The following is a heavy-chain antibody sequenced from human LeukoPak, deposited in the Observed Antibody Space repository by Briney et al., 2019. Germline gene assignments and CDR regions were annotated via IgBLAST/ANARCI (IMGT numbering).Heavy chain of an antibody. CDR1: GFTVSSNY. Sequence: GGSLRLSCAASGFTVSSNYMSWVRQAPGKGLEWVSVIYSGGSTYYADSVKGRFTISRDNSKNTLYLQMNSLRAEDTAVYYCATEGGRYCSGGSCYSGEYFQHWGQGTLVTVSS. V-gene: IGHV3-66*01. CDR3: ATEGGRYCSGGSCYSGEYFQH. D-gene: IGHD2-15*01. J-gene: IGHJ1*01. CDR2: IYSGGST.